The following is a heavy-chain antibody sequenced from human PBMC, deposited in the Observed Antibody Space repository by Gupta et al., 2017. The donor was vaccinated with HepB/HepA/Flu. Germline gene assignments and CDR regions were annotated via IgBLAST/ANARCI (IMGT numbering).Heavy chain of an antibody. CDR1: GFTFDDYA. Sequence: EVQLVESGGGLVQPGRYLRISCDASGFTFDDYAMHWVRQAPGKGLEWVSGISWNSGSIGYADSVKGRFTISRDNAKNSLYLQMNSLRAEDTALYYCAKAKGVTVTTRADYFDYWGQGTLVTVSS. CDR3: AKAKGVTVTTRADYFDY. J-gene: IGHJ4*02. D-gene: IGHD4-17*01. V-gene: IGHV3-9*01. CDR2: ISWNSGSI.